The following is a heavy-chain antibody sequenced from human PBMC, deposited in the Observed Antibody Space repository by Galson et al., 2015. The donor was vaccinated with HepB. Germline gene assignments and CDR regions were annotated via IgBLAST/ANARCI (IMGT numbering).Heavy chain of an antibody. Sequence: SVKVSCKASGYDFPSFGISWVRQAPGQGLEWMGWIRIYNGNTNYAPKVQGRVTMTTDTPTSTAYMELRSLRSDDTAVYYCARDSRVPSGRDFYSYGMDVWGQGTTVTVSS. CDR1: GYDFPSFG. V-gene: IGHV1-18*01. J-gene: IGHJ6*02. D-gene: IGHD3-10*01. CDR2: IRIYNGNT. CDR3: ARDSRVPSGRDFYSYGMDV.